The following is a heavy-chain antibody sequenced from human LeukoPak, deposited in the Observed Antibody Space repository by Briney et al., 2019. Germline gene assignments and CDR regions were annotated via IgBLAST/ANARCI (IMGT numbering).Heavy chain of an antibody. CDR3: ARRSRWQRTYYFDY. CDR2: INHSGST. Sequence: SETLSLTCAVYGGSFSGYYWSWIRQPPGKGLEWIGEINHSGSTNYNPSLKSRVTISVDTSKNQFSLKLSSVTAADTAVYYCARRSRWQRTYYFDYWGQGTLVTVSS. D-gene: IGHD4-23*01. J-gene: IGHJ4*02. V-gene: IGHV4-34*01. CDR1: GGSFSGYY.